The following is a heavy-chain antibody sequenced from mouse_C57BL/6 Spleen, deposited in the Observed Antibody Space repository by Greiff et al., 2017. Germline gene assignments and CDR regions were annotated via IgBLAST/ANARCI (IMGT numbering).Heavy chain of an antibody. Sequence: VKLQQSGPELVKPGASVKISCKASGYAFSSSWMNWVKQRPGKGLEWIGRIYPGDGDTNYNGKFKGKATLTADKSSSTAYMQLSSLTSEDSAVYFCAPLGYFDYWGQGTTLTVSS. J-gene: IGHJ2*01. V-gene: IGHV1-82*01. CDR2: IYPGDGDT. D-gene: IGHD3-3*01. CDR3: APLGYFDY. CDR1: GYAFSSSW.